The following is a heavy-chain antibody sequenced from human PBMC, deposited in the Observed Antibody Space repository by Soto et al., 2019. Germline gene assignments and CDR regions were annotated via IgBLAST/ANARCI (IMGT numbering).Heavy chain of an antibody. CDR3: ARGNIAAPDIVVVVAAPVAFDI. Sequence: SETLSLTCAVYGGSFSGYYWSWIRQPPGKGLEWIGEINHSGSTNYNPSLKSRVTISVDTSKNQFSLKLSSVTAADTAVYYCARGNIAAPDIVVVVAAPVAFDIWGQGTMVTVSS. CDR1: GGSFSGYY. D-gene: IGHD2-15*01. V-gene: IGHV4-34*01. CDR2: INHSGST. J-gene: IGHJ3*02.